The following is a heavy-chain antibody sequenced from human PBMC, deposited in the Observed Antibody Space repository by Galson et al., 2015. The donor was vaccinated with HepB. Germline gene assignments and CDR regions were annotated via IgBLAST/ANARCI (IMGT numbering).Heavy chain of an antibody. CDR3: ARDLYGPGSYWSGSKHYGMDV. Sequence: SLRLSCAAAGLSVSSSYMTWVRQAPGKGLEWVSVIYKSGSTYYGDSVKGRFTISRDNSKNTLYLQMNSLRVEDTAVYYCARDLYGPGSYWSGSKHYGMDVCGHGTTVTGSS. CDR2: IYKSGST. V-gene: IGHV3-66*01. D-gene: IGHD3-10*01. CDR1: GLSVSSSY. J-gene: IGHJ6*02.